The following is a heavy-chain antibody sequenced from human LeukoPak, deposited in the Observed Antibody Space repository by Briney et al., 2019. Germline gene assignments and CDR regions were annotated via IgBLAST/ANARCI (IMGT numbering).Heavy chain of an antibody. J-gene: IGHJ4*02. CDR1: GFTFSSYS. Sequence: TGGSLRLSCAASGFTFSSYSMNWVRQAPGKGLEWVSSISSSSSYIYYADSVKGRFTISRDNAKNSLYLQMNSLRAEDTAVYYCRYFDWSNPNFDYWGQGTLVTVSS. CDR2: ISSSSSYI. CDR3: RYFDWSNPNFDY. D-gene: IGHD3-9*01. V-gene: IGHV3-21*01.